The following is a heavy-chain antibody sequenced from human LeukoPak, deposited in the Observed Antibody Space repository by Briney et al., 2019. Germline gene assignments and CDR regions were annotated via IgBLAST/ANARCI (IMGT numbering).Heavy chain of an antibody. D-gene: IGHD6-19*01. J-gene: IGHJ4*02. CDR3: GRGIDYSSGPDS. Sequence: GGSLRLSCAASGLTFSSHWMHWVRQAPGKGLVWVSRITNDGSSTTYADSVKGRFTMSRDNSKNTLYLQMNSLRAEDTAVYYCGRGIDYSSGPDSWGQGTLVTVSS. V-gene: IGHV3-74*01. CDR2: ITNDGSST. CDR1: GLTFSSHW.